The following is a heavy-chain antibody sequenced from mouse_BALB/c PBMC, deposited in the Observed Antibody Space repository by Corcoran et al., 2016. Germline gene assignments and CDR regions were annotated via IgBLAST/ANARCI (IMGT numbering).Heavy chain of an antibody. J-gene: IGHJ4*01. Sequence: EVQLQQSGPELVKPGASVKMSCKASGYTFTSYVMHWVKQKPGQGLEWIGYINPYNAGTKYNEKFKGKATLTSDKSSSTAYMELSSLTSEDSAVYYCARWRRFQPHAMDYWGQGTSVTVSS. CDR3: ARWRRFQPHAMDY. V-gene: IGHV1S136*01. CDR1: GYTFTSYV. CDR2: INPYNAGT.